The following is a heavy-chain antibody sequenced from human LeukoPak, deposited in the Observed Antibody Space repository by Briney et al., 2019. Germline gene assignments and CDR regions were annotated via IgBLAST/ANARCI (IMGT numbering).Heavy chain of an antibody. D-gene: IGHD1-26*01. CDR1: GGTFSSYA. CDR2: IIPIFGTA. J-gene: IGHJ4*02. V-gene: IGHV1-69*05. CDR3: ASPKAGYSGSYHYYFDY. Sequence: SVKVSCKASGGTFSSYAISLVRQAPGQGLEWMGGIIPIFGTANYAQKFQGRVTITTDESTSTAYMELSSLRSEDTAVYYCASPKAGYSGSYHYYFDYWGQGTLVTVSS.